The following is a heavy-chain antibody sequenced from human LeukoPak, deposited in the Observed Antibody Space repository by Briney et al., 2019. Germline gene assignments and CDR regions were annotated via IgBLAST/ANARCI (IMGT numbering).Heavy chain of an antibody. J-gene: IGHJ4*02. Sequence: GGSLRLSCAASGFTFNSYWMNWVRQAPGKGLLWVSRMSSDGTITSYADSVKGRFTISRDNAKNTLYLQMNSLRAEDTGVYYCASRGFLNYWGQGTLVTVSS. CDR3: ASRGFLNY. CDR2: MSSDGTIT. CDR1: GFTFNSYW. V-gene: IGHV3-74*01.